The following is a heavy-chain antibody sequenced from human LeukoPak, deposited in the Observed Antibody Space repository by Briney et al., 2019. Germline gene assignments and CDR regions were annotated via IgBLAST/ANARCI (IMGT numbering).Heavy chain of an antibody. CDR2: INPNDGDT. Sequence: ASEKVSCKASGYTFTDCYMHWVRQAPGQGFEWMGWINPNDGDTNYAQKFQGRVTMTRDTSISTAHMEVSRLRSDDTAVYYCARANFLYCSSTTCLFDYWGQGTLVTVSS. D-gene: IGHD2-2*01. V-gene: IGHV1-2*02. CDR3: ARANFLYCSSTTCLFDY. CDR1: GYTFTDCY. J-gene: IGHJ4*02.